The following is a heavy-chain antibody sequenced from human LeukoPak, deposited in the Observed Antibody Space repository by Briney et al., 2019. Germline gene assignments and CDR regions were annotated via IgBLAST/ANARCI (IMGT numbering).Heavy chain of an antibody. CDR2: ISGGGVSI. CDR3: AKEQQRGFDY. J-gene: IGHJ4*02. V-gene: IGHV3-23*01. Sequence: GGSLRLSCAASGFTFSYYAMSWVRQAPGMGLEWVSYISGGGVSIYYADSVKGRFTISRDNPRNTLYLQMNSLRADDTAVYYCAKEQQRGFDYWGQGTLVTVSS. CDR1: GFTFSYYA. D-gene: IGHD6-13*01.